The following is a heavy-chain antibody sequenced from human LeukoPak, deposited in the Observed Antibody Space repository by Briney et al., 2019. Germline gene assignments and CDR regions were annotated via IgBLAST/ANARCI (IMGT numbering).Heavy chain of an antibody. V-gene: IGHV3-30*18. D-gene: IGHD6-25*01. CDR2: ISYDGSNK. Sequence: GGSLRLSCAASGFTLSSYGMHWVRQAPGKGLEWVAVISYDGSNKYYADSVKGRFTISRDNSKNTLYLQMNSLRAEDTAVYYCAKDGGYPEYFQHWGQGTLVTVSS. CDR3: AKDGGYPEYFQH. J-gene: IGHJ1*01. CDR1: GFTLSSYG.